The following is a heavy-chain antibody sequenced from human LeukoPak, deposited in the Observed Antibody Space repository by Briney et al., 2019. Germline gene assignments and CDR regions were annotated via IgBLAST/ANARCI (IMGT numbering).Heavy chain of an antibody. J-gene: IGHJ4*02. V-gene: IGHV3-7*05. CDR1: VFTLSRCC. D-gene: IGHD2-21*02. CDR3: ARAEGGPATAIY. Sequence: GGSLRLSCADSVFTLSRCCTSGVPQAPREGVEWGANIKQDGSEKYYVDSLKGRFTISRDNAKNSLYLQMNSLRAEDTAVYYCARAEGGPATAIYWGQGTLVTVSS. CDR2: IKQDGSEK.